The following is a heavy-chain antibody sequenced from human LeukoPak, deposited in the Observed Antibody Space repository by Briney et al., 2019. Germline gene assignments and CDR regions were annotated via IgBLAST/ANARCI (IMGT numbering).Heavy chain of an antibody. D-gene: IGHD3-3*01. V-gene: IGHV4-30-2*01. Sequence: SQTLSLTCAVSGGSISSGGYSWSWIRQPPGKGLEWIGYIYHSGSTYYNPSLKRRVTISVDRSKNQFSLKLSSVTAADTAVYYCARETPPYYDFWSGYPGAFDIWGQGTMVTVSS. CDR1: GGSISSGGYS. CDR2: IYHSGST. J-gene: IGHJ3*02. CDR3: ARETPPYYDFWSGYPGAFDI.